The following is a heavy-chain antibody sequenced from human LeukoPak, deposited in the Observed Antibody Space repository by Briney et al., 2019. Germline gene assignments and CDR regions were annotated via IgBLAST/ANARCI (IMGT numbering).Heavy chain of an antibody. CDR1: GYSISTSYY. CDR3: VRASNSGYYYFDY. V-gene: IGHV4-38-2*01. J-gene: IGHJ4*02. CDR2: VHHSGYT. D-gene: IGHD3-22*01. Sequence: SETLSVTCAVSGYSISTSYYWGWIRQPPGKGLEWIGTVHHSGYTCSNPSLKSRVTISLDTSKNQFSLQLSSVTAADTALYYCVRASNSGYYYFDYWGQGTLVTVSA.